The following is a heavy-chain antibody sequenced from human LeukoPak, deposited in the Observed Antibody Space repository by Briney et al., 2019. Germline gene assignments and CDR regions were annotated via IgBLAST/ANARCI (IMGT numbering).Heavy chain of an antibody. J-gene: IGHJ4*02. CDR2: IYYSGST. CDR1: GGSISSYY. V-gene: IGHV4-59*01. Sequence: PSETLSVTCTVSGGSISSYYWSWIRQPPGKGLEWIGYIYYSGSTNYNPSLKSRVTISVDTSKNQFSLKLSSVTAADTAVYYCASYDFWSGYHDWGQGTLVTVSS. CDR3: ASYDFWSGYHD. D-gene: IGHD3-3*01.